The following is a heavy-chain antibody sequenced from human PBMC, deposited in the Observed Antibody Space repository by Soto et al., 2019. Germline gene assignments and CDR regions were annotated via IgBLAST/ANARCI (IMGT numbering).Heavy chain of an antibody. V-gene: IGHV1-2*04. CDR1: GYTFTGYY. D-gene: IGHD2-2*01. J-gene: IGHJ6*03. Sequence: GASVKVSCKASGYTFTGYYMHWVRQAPGQGLEWMGWINPNSGGTNYAQKFQGWVTMTRDTSISTAYMELSRLRSDDTAVYYCARGRSGGCSSTSCYLYYYYYMDVWGKGTTVTVSS. CDR3: ARGRSGGCSSTSCYLYYYYYMDV. CDR2: INPNSGGT.